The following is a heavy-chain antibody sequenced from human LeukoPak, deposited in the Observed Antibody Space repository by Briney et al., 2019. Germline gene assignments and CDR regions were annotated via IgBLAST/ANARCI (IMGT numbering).Heavy chain of an antibody. CDR3: ARGPSTWVSFDS. J-gene: IGHJ4*02. V-gene: IGHV4-4*09. CDR1: RDSINSYN. D-gene: IGHD7-27*01. Sequence: PSETLSLTCAVSRDSINSYNWSWIRQPPGKGLEWIGYISTSGSSDYIPSLKSRVTMSVDTSKNQFSLKLTSVTAADTAVYYCARGPSTWVSFDSWGQATLVTVAS. CDR2: ISTSGSS.